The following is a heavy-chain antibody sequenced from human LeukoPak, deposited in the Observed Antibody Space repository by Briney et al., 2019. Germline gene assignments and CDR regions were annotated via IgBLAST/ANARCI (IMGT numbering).Heavy chain of an antibody. CDR3: SRDSLSSCGGDCYSGLDV. D-gene: IGHD2-21*02. CDR2: IKSDGSST. V-gene: IGHV3-74*01. J-gene: IGHJ6*02. Sequence: GGSLRLSCAASGFTFSNYWMHWFRQAPGEALMWVSRIKSDGSSTTYADSVKGRFTISRDNAKNTLYLQMNSLRAEDTAVYYCSRDSLSSCGGDCYSGLDVWGQGTTVTVSS. CDR1: GFTFSNYW.